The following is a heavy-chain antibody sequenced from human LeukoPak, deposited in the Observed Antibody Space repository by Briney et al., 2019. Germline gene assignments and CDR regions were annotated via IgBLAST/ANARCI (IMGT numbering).Heavy chain of an antibody. D-gene: IGHD4-23*01. J-gene: IGHJ4*02. CDR2: INHSGST. V-gene: IGHV4-34*01. Sequence: SEALSLTCAVYGGSFSGYYWSWIRQPPGKGLEWIGEINHSGSTNYNPSLKSRVTISVDTSKNQFSLKLSSVTAADTAVYYCARALDYGGNRGIDYWGQGSQVTVSS. CDR1: GGSFSGYY. CDR3: ARALDYGGNRGIDY.